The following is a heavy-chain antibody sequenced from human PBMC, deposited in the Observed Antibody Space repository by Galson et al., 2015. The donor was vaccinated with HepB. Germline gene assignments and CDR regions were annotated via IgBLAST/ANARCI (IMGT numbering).Heavy chain of an antibody. J-gene: IGHJ4*02. D-gene: IGHD3-3*01. CDR1: GYTFTSYG. Sequence: SVKVSCKASGYTFTSYGISWVRQAPGQGLEWMGWISAYNGNTNYAQKLQGRVTMTTDTYTSTAYMELRSLRSDDTAVYYCARGVVPYDFLSGYYWYFDYWGQGTLVTVSS. CDR3: ARGVVPYDFLSGYYWYFDY. V-gene: IGHV1-18*04. CDR2: ISAYNGNT.